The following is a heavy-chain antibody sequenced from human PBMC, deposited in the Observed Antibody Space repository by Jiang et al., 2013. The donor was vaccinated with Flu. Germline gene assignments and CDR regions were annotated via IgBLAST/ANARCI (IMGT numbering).Heavy chain of an antibody. J-gene: IGHJ5*02. CDR2: FDPEDGET. V-gene: IGHV1-24*01. CDR3: ATAGRSSDPGGRFLEWSITDGPWFDP. Sequence: WMGGFDPEDGETIYAQKFQGRVTMTEDTSTDTAYMELSSLRSEDTAVYYCATAGRSSDPGGRFLEWSITDGPWFDPWGQGTLVTVSS. D-gene: IGHD3-3*01.